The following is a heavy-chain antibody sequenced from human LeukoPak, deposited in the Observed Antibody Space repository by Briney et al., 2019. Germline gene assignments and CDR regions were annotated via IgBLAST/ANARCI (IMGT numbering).Heavy chain of an antibody. D-gene: IGHD3-16*01. Sequence: QPGGSLRLSCAASGFTFSSYWMSWVRQAPGKGLEWVANIKQDGSEKYYVDSVKGRFTISRDNAKNSLYLQMNSLRAEDTAVYYCARIGPRDYVWGILENWGQGTLVTVSS. CDR1: GFTFSSYW. CDR3: ARIGPRDYVWGILEN. CDR2: IKQDGSEK. J-gene: IGHJ4*02. V-gene: IGHV3-7*01.